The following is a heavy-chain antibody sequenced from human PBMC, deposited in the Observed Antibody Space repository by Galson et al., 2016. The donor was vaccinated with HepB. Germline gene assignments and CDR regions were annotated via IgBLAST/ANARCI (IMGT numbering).Heavy chain of an antibody. J-gene: IGHJ4*02. CDR2: VGGGAGGT. D-gene: IGHD6-19*01. Sequence: SLRLSCAASGFTVDYYAMSWVRQAPGKGLEWVSSVGGGAGGTYNAESVKGRFTISRDNAKNSLYLQMSSLRAEDTAVYYCTRDQVRWYGSVWYRGGFDYWGQGTLVTVSS. V-gene: IGHV3-23*01. CDR3: TRDQVRWYGSVWYRGGFDY. CDR1: GFTVDYYA.